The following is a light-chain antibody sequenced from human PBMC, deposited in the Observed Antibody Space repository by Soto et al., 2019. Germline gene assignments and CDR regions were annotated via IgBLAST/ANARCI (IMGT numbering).Light chain of an antibody. J-gene: IGLJ2*01. Sequence: QSALTHPASVSGSPGQSITISCTGTGSDVGGYNYVSWYQQHPGKAPKVMIYDVSKRPSGISNRFSGSKSGNTASLTISGLQIEDEADYYCSSYTSGSTRVVFGGGTKLTVL. CDR2: DVS. V-gene: IGLV2-14*03. CDR1: GSDVGGYNY. CDR3: SSYTSGSTRVV.